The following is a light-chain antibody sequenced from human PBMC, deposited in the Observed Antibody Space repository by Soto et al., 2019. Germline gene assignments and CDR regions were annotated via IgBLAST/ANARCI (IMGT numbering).Light chain of an antibody. J-gene: IGLJ1*01. Sequence: QSVLSHSPSASWAPGHMVTISCSGSSSNIGSNTVNWYQQLPGTAPKLLIYTNNQRPSGVRDRFSGSRSGTSASLAISGLQSEDEADYHCAAWDDSLTGFVFGTGTKVTVL. CDR1: SSNIGSNT. V-gene: IGLV1-44*01. CDR3: AAWDDSLTGFV. CDR2: TNN.